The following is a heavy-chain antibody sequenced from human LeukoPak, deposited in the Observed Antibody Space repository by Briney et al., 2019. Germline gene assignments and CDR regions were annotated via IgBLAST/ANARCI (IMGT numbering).Heavy chain of an antibody. CDR2: INHSGST. V-gene: IGHV4-34*01. CDR1: GGSFSGYY. Sequence: SETLSLTCAVYGGSFSGYYWSWIRQPPGKGLEWIGEINHSGSTNYNPSLKSRVTISVDTSKNQFSLKLSSVTAADTAVYYCARGKDYYDSSGYLNYWGEGTLVTVSS. CDR3: ARGKDYYDSSGYLNY. J-gene: IGHJ4*02. D-gene: IGHD3-22*01.